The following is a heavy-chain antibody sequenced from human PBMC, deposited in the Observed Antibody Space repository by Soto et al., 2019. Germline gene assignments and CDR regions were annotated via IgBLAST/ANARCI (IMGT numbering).Heavy chain of an antibody. CDR3: AKDIVRYTYGACDY. D-gene: IGHD5-18*01. V-gene: IGHV3-23*01. CDR1: GFNFKKFA. Sequence: GSLRLSCVASGFNFKKFAMAWVRQAPGEGLEWVSGISCCGGSTSYADSVKGRFSIARDDSKNTLSLQMNSLRVEDTAQYYCAKDIVRYTYGACDYRGQGALVTVSS. CDR2: ISCCGGST. J-gene: IGHJ4*02.